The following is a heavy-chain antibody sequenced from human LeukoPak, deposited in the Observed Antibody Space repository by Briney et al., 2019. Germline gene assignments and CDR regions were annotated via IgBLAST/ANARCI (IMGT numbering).Heavy chain of an antibody. CDR3: ARGRYCINSIFYIDL. J-gene: IGHJ5*02. V-gene: IGHV3-23*01. Sequence: GGSLSLSCAASGFTLSSYAMSWVRQAPGKGLEWVSSISSSSDSSYYADSVKGRFTISRDNSKNTIYLQMNSLRAEDTAVYYCARGRYCINSIFYIDLWGQ. D-gene: IGHD2-2*02. CDR2: ISSSSDSS. CDR1: GFTLSSYA.